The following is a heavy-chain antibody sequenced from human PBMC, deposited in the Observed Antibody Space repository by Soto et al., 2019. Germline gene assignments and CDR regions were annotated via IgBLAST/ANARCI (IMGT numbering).Heavy chain of an antibody. J-gene: IGHJ6*02. CDR3: ARVIIAAAGTMGYYYYGMDV. Sequence: PSETLSLTCAVYGGSFSGYYWSWIRQPPGKGLEWIGEINHSGSTNYNPSLKSRVTISVDTSKNQFSLKLSSVTAADTAVYYCARVIIAAAGTMGYYYYGMDVWGQGTTVTVSS. CDR2: INHSGST. CDR1: GGSFSGYY. D-gene: IGHD6-13*01. V-gene: IGHV4-34*01.